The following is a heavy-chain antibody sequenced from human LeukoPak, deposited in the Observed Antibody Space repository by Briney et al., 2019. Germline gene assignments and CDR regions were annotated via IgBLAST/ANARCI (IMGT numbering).Heavy chain of an antibody. CDR1: GFTFSSYG. J-gene: IGHJ4*02. CDR2: IRYDGSSK. Sequence: GGSLRLSCAASGFTFSSYGMHWVRQAPGKGLEWVAFIRYDGSSKYYADSVKGRFTISRDNSKNTLYLQMNSLRAEDTAVYYCAKDSGVGGSYYFDYWGQGTLVTVSS. CDR3: AKDSGVGGSYYFDY. V-gene: IGHV3-30*02. D-gene: IGHD1-26*01.